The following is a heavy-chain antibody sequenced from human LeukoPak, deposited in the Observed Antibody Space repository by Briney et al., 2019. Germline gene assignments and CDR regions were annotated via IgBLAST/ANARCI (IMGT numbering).Heavy chain of an antibody. CDR2: INPNSGGT. V-gene: IGHV1-2*02. J-gene: IGHJ4*02. CDR3: VLQLFLYLFDY. CDR1: GYTFIAYY. D-gene: IGHD6-13*01. Sequence: ASVKVSCKASGYTFIAYYMHWVRQAPGQGLEWMGWINPNSGGTNYAQKFQGRVTMTRDTSISTAYMELSRLRSDDTAVYYCVLQLFLYLFDYWGQGTLVTVSS.